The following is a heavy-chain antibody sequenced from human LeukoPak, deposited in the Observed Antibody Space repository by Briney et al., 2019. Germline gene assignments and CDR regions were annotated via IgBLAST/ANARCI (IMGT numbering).Heavy chain of an antibody. V-gene: IGHV3-7*01. CDR2: IKQDGSEK. J-gene: IGHJ4*02. D-gene: IGHD4-23*01. CDR1: GFTFSSYS. Sequence: GGSLRLSCAASGFTFSSYSMNWVRQAPGKGLEWVANIKQDGSEKYYVDSVKGRFTISRDNAKNSLYLQMNSLRAEDTAVYYCARYGGGGGFDYWGQGTLVTVSS. CDR3: ARYGGGGGFDY.